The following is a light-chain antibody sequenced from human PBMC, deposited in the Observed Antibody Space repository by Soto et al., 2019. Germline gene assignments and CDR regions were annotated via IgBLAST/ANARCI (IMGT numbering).Light chain of an antibody. J-gene: IGKJ4*01. CDR3: QQYGSYPLT. CDR1: QRISSN. Sequence: QSPATVSVSPGETATLSSRASQRISSNLAWYQHKPGQAPRLLIFGASTRATGIPDRFSGSGSGTDFTLTISRLEPEDFAVYYCQQYGSYPLTFGGGTKVDIK. CDR2: GAS. V-gene: IGKV3-20*01.